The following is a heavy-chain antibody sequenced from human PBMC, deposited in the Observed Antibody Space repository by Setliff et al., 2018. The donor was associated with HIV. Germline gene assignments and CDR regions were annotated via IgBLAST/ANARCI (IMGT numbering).Heavy chain of an antibody. CDR2: IIPIFGTT. V-gene: IGHV1-69*13. CDR3: ARAVVPTYYDVLTGYVYYMDV. J-gene: IGHJ6*03. Sequence: SVKVSCKASGGRFSNYGISWVRQAPGQGLEWMGGIIPIFGTTKYAQMFQGRVTMTADESTSTAYMELSSLRSEDTAVYYCARAVVPTYYDVLTGYVYYMDVWGKGTTVTVSS. CDR1: GGRFSNYG. D-gene: IGHD3-9*01.